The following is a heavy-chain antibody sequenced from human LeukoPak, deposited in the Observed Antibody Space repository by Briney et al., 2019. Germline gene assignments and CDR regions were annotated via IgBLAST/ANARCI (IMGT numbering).Heavy chain of an antibody. D-gene: IGHD3-10*01. J-gene: IGHJ4*02. CDR2: INHSGST. CDR1: GGSFSGYY. V-gene: IGHV4-34*01. CDR3: ARGLMVRGATYFDY. Sequence: SETLSLTCAVYGGSFSGYYWSWIRQPPGKGREWIGEINHSGSTNYNPSLKSRVTISVDTSKNQFSLKLSSVTAADTAVYYCARGLMVRGATYFDYWGQGTLVTVSS.